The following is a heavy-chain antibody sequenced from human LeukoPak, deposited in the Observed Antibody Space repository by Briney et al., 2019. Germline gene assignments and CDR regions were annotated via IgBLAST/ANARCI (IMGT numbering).Heavy chain of an antibody. CDR1: GGSVSSGSYY. Sequence: SETLSLTCTVSGGSVSSGSYYWSWIRQPPGKGLEWIGYIYYSGSTNYNPSLKSRVTISVDTSKNQFSLKLSSVTAADTAVYYCAGAYYDFWSGFYYYYGMDVWGQGTTVTVSS. CDR3: AGAYYDFWSGFYYYYGMDV. V-gene: IGHV4-61*01. CDR2: IYYSGST. J-gene: IGHJ6*02. D-gene: IGHD3-3*01.